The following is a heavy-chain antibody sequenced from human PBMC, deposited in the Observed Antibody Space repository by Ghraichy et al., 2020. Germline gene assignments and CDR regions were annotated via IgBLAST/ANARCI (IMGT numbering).Heavy chain of an antibody. J-gene: IGHJ2*01. CDR1: GFSFSDYS. CDR2: ITGSSITI. CDR3: ARLPLPRRAAVGDWYFDL. V-gene: IGHV3-48*01. Sequence: GGSLRLSCEGSGFSFSDYSMIWVRLTPRKALEWVSYITGSSITIFYTDSVKGRFTISRDNAKNSLYLHMNSLRAEDTSVYYCARLPLPRRAAVGDWYFDLWGRGTLVTVSS. D-gene: IGHD6-13*01.